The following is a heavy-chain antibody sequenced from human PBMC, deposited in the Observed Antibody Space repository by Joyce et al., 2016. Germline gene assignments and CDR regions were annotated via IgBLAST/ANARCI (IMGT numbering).Heavy chain of an antibody. V-gene: IGHV4-39*07. D-gene: IGHD6-13*01. CDR2: MYYSGSS. CDR3: ARERRQQHAFDV. J-gene: IGHJ3*01. Sequence: QLQLQESGPGLVKPSKTLSLTCTVSGGSISSKTYYWGWIRQPPGQGLEWIGSMYYSGSSYSNSSHNSRVTITGDTPRSQFSLKLTYVTVADTAVYYCARERRQQHAFDVWGKGTMVTVSS. CDR1: GGSISSKTYY.